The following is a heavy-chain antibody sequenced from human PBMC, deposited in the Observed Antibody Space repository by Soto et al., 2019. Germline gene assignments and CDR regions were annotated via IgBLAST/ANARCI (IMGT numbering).Heavy chain of an antibody. D-gene: IGHD3-3*01. V-gene: IGHV3-66*01. CDR3: ARVRLDYDFWSGYYMPLYFDY. Sequence: GGSLRLSCAASGFTVSSNYMSWVRQAPGKGLEWVSVIYSGGSTYYADSVKGRFTISRDNSKNTLYLQMNSLRAEDTAVYYCARVRLDYDFWSGYYMPLYFDYWGQGTLVTVSS. J-gene: IGHJ4*02. CDR1: GFTVSSNY. CDR2: IYSGGST.